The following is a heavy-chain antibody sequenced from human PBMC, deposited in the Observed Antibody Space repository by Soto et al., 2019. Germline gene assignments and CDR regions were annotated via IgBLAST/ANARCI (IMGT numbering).Heavy chain of an antibody. J-gene: IGHJ6*02. D-gene: IGHD2-15*01. V-gene: IGHV4-30-4*01. CDR3: ARDTEVAADTPFRYYGMDV. CDR2: IYYSGST. CDR1: GGSVSSGDYY. Sequence: QVQLQESGPGLVEPSQTLSLTCTVSGGSVSSGDYYWSWIRQPPGKGLEWIGYIYYSGSTYYNPSRKSRVTISVDTSKNQFSLKRSSVTAAHTAVYYCARDTEVAADTPFRYYGMDVWGQGTTVAVSS.